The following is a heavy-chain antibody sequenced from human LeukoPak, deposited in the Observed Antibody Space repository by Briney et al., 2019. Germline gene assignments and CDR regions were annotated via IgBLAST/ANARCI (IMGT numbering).Heavy chain of an antibody. Sequence: GGSLRLSCAASGFSFSNYAMSWVRQAPGKGLEWVSAISGSGGSTYYADSVKGRFTISRDNSKNTLYLQMNSLRAEDTALYYCARDRVAGTSPKIDYWGQGTLVTVSA. V-gene: IGHV3-23*01. D-gene: IGHD1-7*01. CDR3: ARDRVAGTSPKIDY. CDR1: GFSFSNYA. J-gene: IGHJ4*02. CDR2: ISGSGGST.